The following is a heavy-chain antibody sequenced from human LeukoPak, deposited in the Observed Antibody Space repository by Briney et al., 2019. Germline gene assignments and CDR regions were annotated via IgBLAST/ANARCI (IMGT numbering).Heavy chain of an antibody. J-gene: IGHJ6*03. D-gene: IGHD6-13*01. V-gene: IGHV1-2*06. CDR2: INPNSGGT. CDR1: Y. Sequence: YMHWVRQAPGQGREWMGRINPNSGGTNYAQKFQGRVTMTRDTSISTAYMELSRLRSDDTAVYYCARGGSSHYYYYMDVWGKGTTVTVSS. CDR3: ARGGSSHYYYYMDV.